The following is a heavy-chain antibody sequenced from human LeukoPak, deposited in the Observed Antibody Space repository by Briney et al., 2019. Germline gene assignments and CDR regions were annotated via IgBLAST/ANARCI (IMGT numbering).Heavy chain of an antibody. CDR2: INPNSGGT. V-gene: IGHV1-2*06. CDR1: GYTFTGYY. Sequence: ASVKVSRKASGYTFTGYYMHWVRQAPGQGLEWMGRINPNSGGTNYAQKFQGRVTMTRDTSISTAYMELSRLRSDDTAVYYCARDASARYSYGSDYWGQGTLVTVSS. D-gene: IGHD5-18*01. CDR3: ARDASARYSYGSDY. J-gene: IGHJ4*02.